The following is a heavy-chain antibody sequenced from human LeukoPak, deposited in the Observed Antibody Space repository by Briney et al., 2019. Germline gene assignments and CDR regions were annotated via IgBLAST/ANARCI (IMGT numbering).Heavy chain of an antibody. CDR1: GFTVSSNY. J-gene: IGHJ4*02. V-gene: IGHV3-53*01. Sequence: GGSLRLSCAASGFTVSSNYMSWVRQAPGKGLEWVSVIYSGGSTYYADSVKGRFTISRDNSKNTLYLQMNSLGAEDTAVYYCARGTDGYPADYWGQGTLVTVSS. D-gene: IGHD6-25*01. CDR3: ARGTDGYPADY. CDR2: IYSGGST.